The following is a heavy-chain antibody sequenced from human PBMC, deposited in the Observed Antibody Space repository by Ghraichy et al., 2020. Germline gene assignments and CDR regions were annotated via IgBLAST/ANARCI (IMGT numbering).Heavy chain of an antibody. CDR2: ISYDANKK. Sequence: GESLNISCVASGFTFTNYGIHWARQAPGKGLEWVALISYDANKKDYVDSVKGRFTISRDNSKNTVYLQMNRLRAEDTAVYYCARDRGGYDVLTGYYYHYYGMDVWGQGTTVTVFS. CDR3: ARDRGGYDVLTGYYYHYYGMDV. D-gene: IGHD3-9*01. CDR1: GFTFTNYG. J-gene: IGHJ6*02. V-gene: IGHV3-30*03.